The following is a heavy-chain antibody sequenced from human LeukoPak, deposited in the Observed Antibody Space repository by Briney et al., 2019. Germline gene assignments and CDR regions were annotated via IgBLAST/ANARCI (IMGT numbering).Heavy chain of an antibody. CDR3: ARGWDQLGYCSGDSCHSMDV. CDR1: GYTFTSYY. V-gene: IGHV1-46*01. D-gene: IGHD2-15*01. Sequence: ASVKVTCKASGYTFTSYYMHWVRQAPGQGLEWMGIINPSGGSTSYAQKFQGRVTMTRNPSISTAYMEVSGLRSEDTAVYYCARGWDQLGYCSGDSCHSMDVWGQGTTVTVSS. J-gene: IGHJ6*02. CDR2: INPSGGST.